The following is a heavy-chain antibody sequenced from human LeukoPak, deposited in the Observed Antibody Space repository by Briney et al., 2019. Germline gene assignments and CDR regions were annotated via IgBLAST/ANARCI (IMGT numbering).Heavy chain of an antibody. CDR2: ISAYNGNT. Sequence: ASVKVSCKASGYTVTSYGISWVRQAPGQGLEWMGWISAYNGNTNYAQKLQGRVTMTTDTSTSTAYMELRSLRSDDTAVYYCARDGLGYYYDSSGYGRYDWFDPWGQGTLVTVSS. V-gene: IGHV1-18*01. J-gene: IGHJ5*02. D-gene: IGHD3-22*01. CDR1: GYTVTSYG. CDR3: ARDGLGYYYDSSGYGRYDWFDP.